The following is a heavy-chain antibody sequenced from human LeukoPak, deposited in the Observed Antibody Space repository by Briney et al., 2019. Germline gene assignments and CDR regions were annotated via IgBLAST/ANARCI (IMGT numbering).Heavy chain of an antibody. J-gene: IGHJ3*02. CDR2: ISYSGST. D-gene: IGHD3-9*01. V-gene: IGHV4-59*08. CDR3: ARQGYDILTGYIDAFDI. CDR1: GGSISSYY. Sequence: SETLSLTCTVSGGSISSYYWSWIRQPPGKGLEWIGYISYSGSTNYNPSPKSRVTISIDTSKNQFSLKLRSVTAADTAIYYCARQGYDILTGYIDAFDIWGQGTMVTVSS.